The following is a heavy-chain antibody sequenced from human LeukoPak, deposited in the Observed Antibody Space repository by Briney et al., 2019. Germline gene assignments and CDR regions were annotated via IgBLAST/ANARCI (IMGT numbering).Heavy chain of an antibody. CDR3: ARDAMVVAATYYYYYYYMDV. CDR1: GYTFTSYG. V-gene: IGHV1-18*01. D-gene: IGHD2-15*01. J-gene: IGHJ6*03. CDR2: ISAYNGNT. Sequence: APVKVSFKASGYTFTSYGISWVRPAPGQGLEWMGWISAYNGNTNYAQKLQGRVTMTTDTSTGTAYMELRSLRSDDTAVYYCARDAMVVAATYYYYYYYMDVWGKGTTVTVS.